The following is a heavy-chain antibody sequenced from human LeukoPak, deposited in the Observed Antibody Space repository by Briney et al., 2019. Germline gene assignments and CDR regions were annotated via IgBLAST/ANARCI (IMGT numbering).Heavy chain of an antibody. J-gene: IGHJ1*01. V-gene: IGHV4-59*01. Sequence: SETLSLTCTVSGGSISSYYWSWIRQPPGKGLEWIGYIYYSGSTNYNPSLKSRVTISVDTSKNQFSLKLSSVTAADTAVYYCARDGLDSGSYSSAEYFQHWGQDTLVTVSS. CDR2: IYYSGST. CDR1: GGSISSYY. CDR3: ARDGLDSGSYSSAEYFQH. D-gene: IGHD1-26*01.